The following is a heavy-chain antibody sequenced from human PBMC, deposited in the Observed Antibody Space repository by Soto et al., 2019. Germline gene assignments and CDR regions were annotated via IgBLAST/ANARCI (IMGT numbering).Heavy chain of an antibody. J-gene: IGHJ4*02. CDR2: ISYDGSNK. D-gene: IGHD3-22*01. CDR1: GFTFSSYG. CDR3: ARAPDLSGYYSYFDS. V-gene: IGHV3-30*03. Sequence: QVQLVESGGGVVQPGRSLRLSCAASGFTFSSYGIHWVRQAPGKGLEWVAVISYDGSNKYYADSVKGRFTISRDNSKNTLYLQMNSLRVEDTAVYYCARAPDLSGYYSYFDSWGQGTLVTVSS.